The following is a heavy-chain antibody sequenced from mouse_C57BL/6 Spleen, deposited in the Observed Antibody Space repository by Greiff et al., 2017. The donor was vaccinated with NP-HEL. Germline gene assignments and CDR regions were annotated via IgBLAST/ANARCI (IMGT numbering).Heavy chain of an antibody. J-gene: IGHJ2*01. CDR1: GYAFTNYW. Sequence: QVQLKESGAELVRPGTSVKVSCKASGYAFTNYWIEWVKQRPGQGLEWIGVINPGSGGTNYNEKFKGKATLTADKSSSTAYMQLSSLTSEDSSGDFCGRSRRVTGTGDWGQGTTLTVSS. V-gene: IGHV1-54*01. D-gene: IGHD4-1*01. CDR3: GRSRRVTGTGD. CDR2: INPGSGGT.